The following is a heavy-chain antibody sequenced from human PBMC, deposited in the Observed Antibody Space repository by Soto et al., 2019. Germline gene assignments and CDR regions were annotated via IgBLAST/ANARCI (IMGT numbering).Heavy chain of an antibody. CDR2: INSDGSST. J-gene: IGHJ4*02. Sequence: GGSLRLSCAASGFTFSSYWMHWVRQAPGKGLVWVSRINSDGSSTSYADSVKGRFTISRDNAKNTLYLQMNSLRAEDTAVYYCGRVGYSSGRVYFDYWGQGTMVTVSS. CDR1: GFTFSSYW. CDR3: GRVGYSSGRVYFDY. D-gene: IGHD6-19*01. V-gene: IGHV3-74*01.